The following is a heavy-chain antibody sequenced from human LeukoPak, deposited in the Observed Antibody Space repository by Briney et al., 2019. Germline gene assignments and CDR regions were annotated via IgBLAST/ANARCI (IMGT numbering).Heavy chain of an antibody. Sequence: ASVKVSCKASGYTFTSYYMHWVRQAPGQGLEWMGIINPSGGSTSYAQKFQGRVTMTRDMSTSTVYMELSSLRSEDTAVYYCARGVVITLIRGVISPFSSWGQGTLVTVSS. CDR3: ARGVVITLIRGVISPFSS. CDR1: GYTFTSYY. J-gene: IGHJ5*02. V-gene: IGHV1-46*01. CDR2: INPSGGST. D-gene: IGHD3-10*01.